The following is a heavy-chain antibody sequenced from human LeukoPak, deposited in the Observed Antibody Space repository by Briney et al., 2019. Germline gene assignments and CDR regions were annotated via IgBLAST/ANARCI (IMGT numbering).Heavy chain of an antibody. Sequence: SQTLSLTCTVSGGSISSGSYYWSWIRQPAGKGLEWIGRIYTSGSTNYNPSLKSRVTISVDPSKNQFSLKLSSVTAADTAVYYCARIPYSCGPREYWGQGTLVTVSS. D-gene: IGHD5-18*01. V-gene: IGHV4-61*02. CDR2: IYTSGST. J-gene: IGHJ4*02. CDR1: GGSISSGSYY. CDR3: ARIPYSCGPREY.